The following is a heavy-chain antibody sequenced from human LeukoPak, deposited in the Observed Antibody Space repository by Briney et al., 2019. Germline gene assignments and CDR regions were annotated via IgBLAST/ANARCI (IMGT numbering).Heavy chain of an antibody. Sequence: SETLSLTCAVYGGSFSGYYWSWIRQPPGKGLEWIGEINHSGSTNYNPSLKSRVTISVDTSKNQFSLKLSSVTAADTAAYYCARAEPPALLAFDIWGQGTMVTVSS. CDR2: INHSGST. CDR1: GGSFSGYY. J-gene: IGHJ3*02. V-gene: IGHV4-34*01. CDR3: ARAEPPALLAFDI. D-gene: IGHD1-14*01.